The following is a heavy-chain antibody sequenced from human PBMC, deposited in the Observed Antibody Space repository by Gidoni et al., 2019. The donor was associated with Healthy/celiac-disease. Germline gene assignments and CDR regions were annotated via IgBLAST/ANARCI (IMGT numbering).Heavy chain of an antibody. CDR3: VLSPLAAAGSGLVLDY. CDR2: INHSGST. CDR1: GGSFSGYY. J-gene: IGHJ4*02. Sequence: QVQLQQWGAGLLKPSETLSLTCAVYGGSFSGYYWSWIRQPPGKGLEWLGEINHSGSTNYNPDLKSRVTISVDTSKNQFSLKLSSVTAADTAVYYCVLSPLAAAGSGLVLDYWGQGTLVTVSS. V-gene: IGHV4-34*01. D-gene: IGHD6-13*01.